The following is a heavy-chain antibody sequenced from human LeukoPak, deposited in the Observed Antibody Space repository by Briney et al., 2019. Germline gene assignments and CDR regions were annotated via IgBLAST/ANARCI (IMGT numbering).Heavy chain of an antibody. V-gene: IGHV4-31*03. J-gene: IGHJ5*02. CDR2: IYYSGST. Sequence: SETPSLTCTVSGGSISSGGYYWSWIRQHPGKGLEWIGYIYYSGSTYYNPSLKSRVTISVDTSKNQFSLKLSSVTAADTAVYYCARAIAAAMYNWFDPWGQGTLVTVSS. CDR3: ARAIAAAMYNWFDP. D-gene: IGHD6-13*01. CDR1: GGSISSGGYY.